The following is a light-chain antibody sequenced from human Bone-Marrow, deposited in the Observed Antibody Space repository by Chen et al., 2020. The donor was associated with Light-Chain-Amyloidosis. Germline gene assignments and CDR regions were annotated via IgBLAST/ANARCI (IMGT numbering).Light chain of an antibody. CDR1: NIGSTS. CDR2: DDR. Sequence: SYVLPQPSSVSVAPGQTATIACGGNNIGSTSVHWYQQTPGQAPRLVVYDDRDRPSGIPERLSCSNSGNTATLTISRFEAGDEADYYCHVWDRSSDRPVFGGGTKLTVL. CDR3: HVWDRSSDRPV. V-gene: IGLV3-21*02. J-gene: IGLJ3*02.